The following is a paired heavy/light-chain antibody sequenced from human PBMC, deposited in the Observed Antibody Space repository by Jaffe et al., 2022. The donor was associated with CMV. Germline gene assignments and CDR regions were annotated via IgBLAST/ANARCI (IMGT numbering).Heavy chain of an antibody. D-gene: IGHD1-26*01. CDR2: ISYDGSNK. Sequence: QVQLAESGGGVVQPGRSLRLSCAASGFTFSSYGMHWVRQAPGKGLEWVAAISYDGSNKYYADSVKGRFTISRDNSKNTLYLQMNSLRAEDTAVYYCAKDRSGTYYYYFDYWGQGTLVTVSS. J-gene: IGHJ4*02. CDR1: GFTFSSYG. CDR3: AKDRSGTYYYYFDY. V-gene: IGHV3-30*18.
Light chain of an antibody. V-gene: IGLV2-14*03. Sequence: QSALTQPASVSGSPGQSITISCTGTRSDVGGYNYVSWYQQHPGKAPKLMIYDVSDRPSGVSNRFSGSKSGNTASLTISGLQTEDEADYYCSSYTSNTTHVIFGGGTKLTVL. CDR1: RSDVGGYNY. CDR2: DVS. J-gene: IGLJ2*01. CDR3: SSYTSNTTHVI.